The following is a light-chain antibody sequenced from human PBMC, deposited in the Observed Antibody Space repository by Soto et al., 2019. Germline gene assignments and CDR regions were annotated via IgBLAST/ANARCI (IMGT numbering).Light chain of an antibody. Sequence: QSALTQPRSVSGSPGQSVTISCTGTSSDVGGYNYVSWYQQHQGKAPKLMIYDVSKWPSGVPDRFSGSKSGNTASLTISGLQAEDEADYYCCSYAGNSLWVFGGGTKVTVL. CDR1: SSDVGGYNY. J-gene: IGLJ3*02. V-gene: IGLV2-11*01. CDR2: DVS. CDR3: CSYAGNSLWV.